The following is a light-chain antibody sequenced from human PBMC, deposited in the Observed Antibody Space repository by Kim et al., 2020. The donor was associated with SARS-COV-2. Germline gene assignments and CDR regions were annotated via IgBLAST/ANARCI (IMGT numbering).Light chain of an antibody. J-gene: IGLJ3*02. CDR3: AAWDDSLNGHWV. CDR2: RNN. V-gene: IGLV1-44*01. CDR1: SYNIGSNA. Sequence: SVLTQPPSASGSPGQWVSISCSGSSYNIGSNAVNWFQRLPGSAPKLLINRNNQRPSGVPDRFYGSKSGTSASLAISGLQSEDEGDYYCAAWDDSLNGHWVFGGGTKLTVL.